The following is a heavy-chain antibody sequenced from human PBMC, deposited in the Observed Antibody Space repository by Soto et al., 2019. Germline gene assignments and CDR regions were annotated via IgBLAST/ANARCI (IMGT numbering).Heavy chain of an antibody. J-gene: IGHJ4*02. CDR2: INPNSGGT. CDR3: ARGKGKITIFGVVTTKDIYFDY. CDR1: GYTFTGYY. D-gene: IGHD3-3*01. V-gene: IGHV1-2*02. Sequence: QVQLVQSGAEVKKPGASVKVSCKASGYTFTGYYMHWVRQAPGQGLEWMGWINPNSGGTNYAQKFQGGVTMTRDTSVSTAYMELSRLRSDDTAVYYWARGKGKITIFGVVTTKDIYFDYWGQGTLVTVSS.